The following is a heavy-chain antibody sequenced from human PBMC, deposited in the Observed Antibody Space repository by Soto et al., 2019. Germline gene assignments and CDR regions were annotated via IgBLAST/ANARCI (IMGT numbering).Heavy chain of an antibody. CDR3: AHKGTTTSNYYFAV. V-gene: IGHV3-7*01. CDR1: GFTFSAYW. CDR2: IKEDGSEI. J-gene: IGHJ6*03. Sequence: GGSLRLSCAASGFTFSAYWMSWVRQTPGKGPEWVANIKEDGSEIHYVESVRGRFTISRDNAKNSLYLQMNSLRAEDTAVYYCAHKGTTTSNYYFAVWGKGTTVTVSS. D-gene: IGHD2-2*01.